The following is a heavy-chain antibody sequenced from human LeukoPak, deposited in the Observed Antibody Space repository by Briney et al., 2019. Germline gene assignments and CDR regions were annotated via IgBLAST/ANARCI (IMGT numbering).Heavy chain of an antibody. Sequence: GGSLRLSCAASGFTVSSNYMSWVHQAPGKGLEWVSVIYSGGSTYYADSVKGRFTISRDNSKNTLYLQMNSLRAEDTAVYYCATSSGRKYYGMDVWGQGTTVTVSS. J-gene: IGHJ6*02. CDR1: GFTVSSNY. V-gene: IGHV3-53*01. D-gene: IGHD3-22*01. CDR2: IYSGGST. CDR3: ATSSGRKYYGMDV.